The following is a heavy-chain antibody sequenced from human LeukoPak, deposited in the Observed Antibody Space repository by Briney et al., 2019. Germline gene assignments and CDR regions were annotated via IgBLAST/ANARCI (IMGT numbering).Heavy chain of an antibody. CDR1: GFTFSSYA. Sequence: PGGSLRLSCAASGFTFSSYAMGWVRQAPGKGLEWVSGISASGGSTYYADSVRGRFTISRDYPKNTLYLQMNSLRAEDTAVYFCAKYSGSYYYPPNWDSWGQGTLVTVSS. V-gene: IGHV3-23*01. CDR2: ISASGGST. D-gene: IGHD1-26*01. J-gene: IGHJ4*02. CDR3: AKYSGSYYYPPNWDS.